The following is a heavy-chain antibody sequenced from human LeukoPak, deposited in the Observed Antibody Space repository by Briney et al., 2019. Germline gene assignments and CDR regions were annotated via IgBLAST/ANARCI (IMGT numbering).Heavy chain of an antibody. CDR1: GGTFSSYA. J-gene: IGHJ4*02. V-gene: IGHV1-69*05. CDR3: ASIGYSSGWPFAGFDY. D-gene: IGHD6-19*01. Sequence: SVKVSCKASGGTFSSYAISWVRQAPGQGLEWMGRIIPIFGTANYAQKFQGRVTITTDEPTSTAYMELSSLRSEDTAVYYCASIGYSSGWPFAGFDYWGQGTLVTVSS. CDR2: IIPIFGTA.